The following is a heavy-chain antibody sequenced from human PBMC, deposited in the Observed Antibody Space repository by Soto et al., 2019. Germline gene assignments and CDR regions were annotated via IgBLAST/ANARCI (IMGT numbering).Heavy chain of an antibody. V-gene: IGHV4-59*01. CDR2: FYNGGST. Sequence: QVQLQESGPGLVRPSETLSLTCTVSGGSISNYYWSWNRQPPGKGLEWIGYFYNGGSTDYNPSLKSRVTIAVDTSKNHFSLKVTSVTAADTAVYYCARGSAMDVWGQGTTVTVSS. CDR3: ARGSAMDV. J-gene: IGHJ6*02. D-gene: IGHD2-15*01. CDR1: GGSISNYY.